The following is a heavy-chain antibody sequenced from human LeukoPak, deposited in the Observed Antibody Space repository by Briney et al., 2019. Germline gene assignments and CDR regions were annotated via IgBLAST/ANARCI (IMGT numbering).Heavy chain of an antibody. J-gene: IGHJ4*02. D-gene: IGHD5-12*01. CDR3: APGGYSGYGAFDY. Sequence: GGSLRLSCAASGFTFSSYAMSWVRQAPGKGLEWVSAISGSGGSTYYADSVKGRFTISRDNSKNTLYLQMNSLRAEDTAVYYCAPGGYSGYGAFDYWGQGTLVTVSS. CDR1: GFTFSSYA. V-gene: IGHV3-23*01. CDR2: ISGSGGST.